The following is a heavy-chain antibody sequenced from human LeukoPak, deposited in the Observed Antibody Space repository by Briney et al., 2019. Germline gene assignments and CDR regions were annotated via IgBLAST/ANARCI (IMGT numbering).Heavy chain of an antibody. V-gene: IGHV3-23*01. CDR2: MSGSGDST. Sequence: QTGGSLRLSCAASGFTLTSYAMSWVRQAPGKGLEWVSAMSGSGDSTNYADSVKGRFTISRDNSKNTVYLQMNSLRADDTAVYYCTKDLRGWSNSWGKGTTVTVSS. J-gene: IGHJ6*04. CDR3: TKDLRGWSNS. D-gene: IGHD1-1*01. CDR1: GFTLTSYA.